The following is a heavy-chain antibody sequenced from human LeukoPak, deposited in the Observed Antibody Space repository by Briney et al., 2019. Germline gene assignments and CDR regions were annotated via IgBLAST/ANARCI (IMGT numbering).Heavy chain of an antibody. Sequence: SETLSLTCTVSGGSISSSSYYWGWIRQPPGKGLEWVGSIYYSGSTYYNPSLKSRVTISVDTSKNQFSLKLSSVTAADTAVYYCARHYYDSNGYPGSMDVWGQGTTVTVSS. CDR2: IYYSGST. J-gene: IGHJ6*02. CDR1: GGSISSSSYY. CDR3: ARHYYDSNGYPGSMDV. D-gene: IGHD3-22*01. V-gene: IGHV4-39*01.